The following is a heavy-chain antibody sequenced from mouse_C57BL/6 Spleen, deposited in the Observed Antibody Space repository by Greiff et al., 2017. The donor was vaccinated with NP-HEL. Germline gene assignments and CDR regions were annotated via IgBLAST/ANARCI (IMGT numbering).Heavy chain of an antibody. D-gene: IGHD2-4*01. CDR2: IDPSDRYT. CDR1: GYTFTSYW. CDR3: ARLRLRQGYYAMDY. Sequence: QVHVKQPGAELVKPGASVKLSCKASGYTFTSYWMQWVKQRPGQGLEWIGEIDPSDRYTNYNQKFKGKATLTVDTSSSTAYMQLSSLTSEDSAVYYCARLRLRQGYYAMDYWGQGTSVTVSS. J-gene: IGHJ4*01. V-gene: IGHV1-50*01.